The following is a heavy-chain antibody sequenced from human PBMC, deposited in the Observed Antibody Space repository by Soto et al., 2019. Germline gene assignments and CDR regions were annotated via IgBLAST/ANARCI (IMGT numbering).Heavy chain of an antibody. V-gene: IGHV3-21*01. J-gene: IGHJ4*02. D-gene: IGHD3-10*01. CDR3: ARDYYGSGSYPRKYYFDY. CDR1: GFTFSSYS. CDR2: ISSSSSYI. Sequence: EVQLVESGGGLVKPGGSLRLSCAASGFTFSSYSMNWVRQAPGKGLEWVSSISSSSSYIYYTDSVKGRFTISRDNAKNSLYLQMNSLRAEDTAVYYCARDYYGSGSYPRKYYFDYWGQGTLVTVSS.